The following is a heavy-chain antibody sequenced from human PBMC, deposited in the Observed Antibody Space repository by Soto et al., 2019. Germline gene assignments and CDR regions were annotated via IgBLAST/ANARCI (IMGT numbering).Heavy chain of an antibody. CDR2: ISSTTNYI. V-gene: IGHV3-21*06. CDR3: ARESEDLTSNFDY. Sequence: VGSLRLSCAASGFTFTRYSMNWVRQAPGKGLEWVSSISSTTNYIYYGDSMKGRFTISRDNAKNSLYLEMNSLRAEDTAVYYCARESEDLTSNFDYCGQGTLVTVSS. CDR1: GFTFTRYS. J-gene: IGHJ4*02.